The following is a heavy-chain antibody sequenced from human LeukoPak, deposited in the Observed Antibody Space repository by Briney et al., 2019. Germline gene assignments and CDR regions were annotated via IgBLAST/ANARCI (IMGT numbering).Heavy chain of an antibody. CDR1: GGSISSSSYY. V-gene: IGHV4-39*07. D-gene: IGHD3-22*01. J-gene: IGHJ1*01. CDR3: ADAGSNYYDEFLFWGTWGFRH. Sequence: PSETLSLTCTVSGGSISSSSYYWGWIRQPPGKGLEWIGSIYYSGSTYYNPSLKSRVTISVDTSKNQFSLKLSSVTAADTAVYYCADAGSNYYDEFLFWGTWGFRHWGQGTLVTVSS. CDR2: IYYSGST.